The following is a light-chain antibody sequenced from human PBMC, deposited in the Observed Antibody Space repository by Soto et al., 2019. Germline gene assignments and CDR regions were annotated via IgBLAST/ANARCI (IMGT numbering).Light chain of an antibody. V-gene: IGKV3-11*01. CDR1: QSISYY. CDR2: DAS. Sequence: TLSVVTVTQSQGDRATXSCRASQSISYYLAWYQQKPIQPPKLLIYDASNRATGIPSKFSCRRSGADFNLTISSIEPEDFAVYYCQQRSNWHPITFGQGTRMDIK. J-gene: IGKJ5*01. CDR3: QQRSNWHPIT.